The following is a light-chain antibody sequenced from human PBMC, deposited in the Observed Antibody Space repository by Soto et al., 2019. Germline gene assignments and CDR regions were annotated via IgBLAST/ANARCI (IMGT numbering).Light chain of an antibody. Sequence: EIIMTQSPATLSVSPGERATLSCRASQNVNNNLAWYQHKPGQAPRLLIYGASTRATGIPARFSGGGSGTEFTLTISSLQSEDFALYYCQQYNNWPPWTFGQGTKV. CDR1: QNVNNN. J-gene: IGKJ1*01. CDR2: GAS. V-gene: IGKV3-15*01. CDR3: QQYNNWPPWT.